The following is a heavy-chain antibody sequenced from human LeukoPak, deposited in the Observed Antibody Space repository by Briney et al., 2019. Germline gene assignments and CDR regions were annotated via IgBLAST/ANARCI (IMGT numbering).Heavy chain of an antibody. J-gene: IGHJ6*02. CDR3: ARRSSVAGPTMDV. Sequence: ASVTVSCKASGYTFTIYGISWVRQAPEQGLEWMGWISAYNGNTNYAQKLQGRVTMTTDTSTSTAYMELRSLRSDDTAVYYCARRSSVAGPTMDVWGQGTTVTVSS. V-gene: IGHV1-18*01. CDR2: ISAYNGNT. CDR1: GYTFTIYG. D-gene: IGHD6-19*01.